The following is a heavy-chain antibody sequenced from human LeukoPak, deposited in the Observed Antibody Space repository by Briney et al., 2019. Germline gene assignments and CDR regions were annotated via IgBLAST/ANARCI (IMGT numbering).Heavy chain of an antibody. V-gene: IGHV1-2*06. CDR3: ARRRKYCSSTSCYSADGFDY. Sequence: ASVKVSCKASGYTFTGYYMHWVRQAPGQGLEWMGRINPNSGGTNYAQKFQGRVTMTRDTSISTAYMELSRLRSDDTAVYYCARRRKYCSSTSCYSADGFDYWGRGTLVTASS. D-gene: IGHD2-2*01. CDR1: GYTFTGYY. J-gene: IGHJ4*02. CDR2: INPNSGGT.